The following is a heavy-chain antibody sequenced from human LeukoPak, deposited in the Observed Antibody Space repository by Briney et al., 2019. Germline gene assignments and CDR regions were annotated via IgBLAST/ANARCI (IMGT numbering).Heavy chain of an antibody. CDR3: ARSSYIFAFDI. CDR2: IDWDDDK. CDR1: GGSISNYY. Sequence: TLSLTCTVSGGSISNYYWSWIRQPPGKALEWLARIDWDDDKYYSTSLKTRLTISKDTSKNQVVLTMTNMDPVDTATYYCARSSYIFAFDIWGQGTMVTVSS. D-gene: IGHD3-9*01. V-gene: IGHV2-70*11. J-gene: IGHJ3*02.